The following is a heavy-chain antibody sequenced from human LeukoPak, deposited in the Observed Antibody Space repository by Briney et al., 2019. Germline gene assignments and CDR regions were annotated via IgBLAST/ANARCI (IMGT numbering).Heavy chain of an antibody. Sequence: GGSLRLSCAASGFTFSSYAMSWVRQAPGKGLDWVSAISGSGVSTYYADSVKGRFTISRDNSKNTLYLQMNSLRAEDTAVYYCASHYDCSGGSCFPSGGFDTWGQGTMVTVSS. CDR1: GFTFSSYA. CDR3: ASHYDCSGGSCFPSGGFDT. CDR2: ISGSGVST. D-gene: IGHD2-15*01. J-gene: IGHJ5*02. V-gene: IGHV3-23*01.